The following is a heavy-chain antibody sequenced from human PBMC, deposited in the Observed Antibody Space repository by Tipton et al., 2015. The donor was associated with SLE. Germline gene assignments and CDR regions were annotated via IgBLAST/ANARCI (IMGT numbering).Heavy chain of an antibody. Sequence: LRLSCAVYGGSFSGYYWSWIRQPPGKGLEWIGEINHRGSTNYNPSLKRRVTISADTSKNQFSLKLSSVTAADTAVYYCGIATSAGYYYFGMDVWGQGTPVTVSS. CDR1: GGSFSGYY. J-gene: IGHJ6*02. D-gene: IGHD6-13*01. V-gene: IGHV4-34*01. CDR3: GIATSAGYYYFGMDV. CDR2: INHRGST.